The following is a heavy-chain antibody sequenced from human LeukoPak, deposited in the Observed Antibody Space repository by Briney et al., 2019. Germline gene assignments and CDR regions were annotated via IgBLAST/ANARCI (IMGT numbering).Heavy chain of an antibody. CDR1: GFNFNNFG. V-gene: IGHV3-48*01. Sequence: GSLRLSCTASGFNFNNFGMNWVRQAPGKGPEWVAYISSSTTAIYYADSVQGRFAISRDSGKNSLFLQMSSLRVEDTAVYYCARGIAGRITTFGVLTGGYFDFWGQGSLVTVSS. J-gene: IGHJ4*02. D-gene: IGHD3-3*01. CDR3: ARGIAGRITTFGVLTGGYFDF. CDR2: ISSSTTAI.